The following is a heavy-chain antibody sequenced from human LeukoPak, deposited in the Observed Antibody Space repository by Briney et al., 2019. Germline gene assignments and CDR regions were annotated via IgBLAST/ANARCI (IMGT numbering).Heavy chain of an antibody. CDR1: GFTFSSYA. V-gene: IGHV3-30-3*01. D-gene: IGHD6-19*01. Sequence: SGGSLRLSCSASGFTFSSYAMHWVRQAPGKGLEWVAVISYDGSNKYYADSVKGRFTISRDNSKNTLYLQMNSLRAEDTAVYYCARGSWYSSLKGFDPWGQGTLVTVSS. CDR3: ARGSWYSSLKGFDP. J-gene: IGHJ5*02. CDR2: ISYDGSNK.